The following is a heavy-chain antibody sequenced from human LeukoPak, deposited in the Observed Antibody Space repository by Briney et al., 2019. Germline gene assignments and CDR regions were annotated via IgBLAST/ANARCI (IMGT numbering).Heavy chain of an antibody. D-gene: IGHD1-26*01. V-gene: IGHV3-74*01. Sequence: GGSLRLSCADSGFTFSSYWMHWVRQAPGKGLVWVSRIKNDGSTTGYADSVKGRFTISRDNAKNTLYLQMNSLRAEDTAVYYCARGGSPPEALGDAFDIWGQGTMVTVSS. J-gene: IGHJ3*02. CDR2: IKNDGSTT. CDR1: GFTFSSYW. CDR3: ARGGSPPEALGDAFDI.